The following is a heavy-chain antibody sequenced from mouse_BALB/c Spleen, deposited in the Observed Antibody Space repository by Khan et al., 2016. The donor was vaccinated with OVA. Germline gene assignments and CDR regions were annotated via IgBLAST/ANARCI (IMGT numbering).Heavy chain of an antibody. CDR3: SPAGTYYVSFAY. CDR2: IYPFNDDT. Sequence: VQLQQSGPEVVKPGASVKMSCKASGYTFTSYVMHWVKQKPGLGLEWIGYIYPFNDDTKYNEKFKGKATLTSDRSSSTAYMELSSLTSEDSAVYYCSPAGTYYVSFAYWGQGTLVTVSA. J-gene: IGHJ3*01. V-gene: IGHV1S136*01. CDR1: GYTFTSYV. D-gene: IGHD1-1*01.